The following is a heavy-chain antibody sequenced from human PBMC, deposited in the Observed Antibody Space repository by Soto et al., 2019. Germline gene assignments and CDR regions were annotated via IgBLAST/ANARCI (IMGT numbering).Heavy chain of an antibody. Sequence: VQLVQSGAEVKKPGASVKVSCKASGYTFTSYGISWVRQAPGQGLEWMGWISAYNGNTNYAQKLQGRVTMTTDTSTSTAYMELRSLRSDDTAVYYCARDEPIAARDVDYYYGMDVWGQGTTVTVSS. CDR1: GYTFTSYG. D-gene: IGHD6-6*01. CDR2: ISAYNGNT. V-gene: IGHV1-18*04. CDR3: ARDEPIAARDVDYYYGMDV. J-gene: IGHJ6*02.